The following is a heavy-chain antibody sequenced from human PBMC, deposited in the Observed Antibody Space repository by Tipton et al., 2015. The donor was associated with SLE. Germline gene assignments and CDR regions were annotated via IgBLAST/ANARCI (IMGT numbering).Heavy chain of an antibody. CDR1: GDSISKYY. CDR2: IYYSGNT. Sequence: LRLSCTVSGDSISKYYWSWIRQPPGKGLEWIGYIYYSGNTNYNPSLKSRVTISLDTSKNQFSLKLSSVTTADTAIYYCARETVHFDFWGQGSLVTVSS. CDR3: ARETVHFDF. V-gene: IGHV4-59*01. D-gene: IGHD4-11*01. J-gene: IGHJ4*02.